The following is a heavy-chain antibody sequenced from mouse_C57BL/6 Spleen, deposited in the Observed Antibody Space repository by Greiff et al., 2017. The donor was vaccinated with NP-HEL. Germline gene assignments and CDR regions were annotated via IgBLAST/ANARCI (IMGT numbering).Heavy chain of an antibody. J-gene: IGHJ2*01. CDR3: ARSYYSNYEVFDY. CDR1: GFTFSDYG. CDR2: ISSGSSTI. D-gene: IGHD2-5*01. V-gene: IGHV5-17*01. Sequence: EVKVVESGGGLVKPGGSLKLSCAASGFTFSDYGMHWVRQAPEKGLEWVAYISSGSSTIYYADTVKGRFTISRDNAKNTLFLQMTSLRSEDTAMYYCARSYYSNYEVFDYWGQGTTLTVSS.